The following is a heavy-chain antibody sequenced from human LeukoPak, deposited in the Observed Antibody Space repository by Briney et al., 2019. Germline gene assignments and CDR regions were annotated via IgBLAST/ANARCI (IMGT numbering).Heavy chain of an antibody. D-gene: IGHD5-24*01. J-gene: IGHJ5*02. CDR2: ISSSGSTI. V-gene: IGHV3-11*01. Sequence: GGSLRLSCAASGFTFSDYYMSWIRQAPGKGLEWVSYISSSGSTIYYADSVKGRFTISRDNAKNSLYLQMNSLRAEDTAVYYCAREGDSYNNRWFDPWGQGTLVTVSS. CDR1: GFTFSDYY. CDR3: AREGDSYNNRWFDP.